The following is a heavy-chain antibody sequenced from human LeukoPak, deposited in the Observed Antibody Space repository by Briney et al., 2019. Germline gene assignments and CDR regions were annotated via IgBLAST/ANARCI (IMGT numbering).Heavy chain of an antibody. CDR3: ARVAAAIPRVDWFDP. D-gene: IGHD2-2*02. J-gene: IGHJ5*02. Sequence: SETLSLTCTVSGGSISSGSYYWSWIRQPAGKGLEWIGRIYTSGSTNYNPSLKSRVTISVDTSKNQFTLKLSSVTAADTAVYYCARVAAAIPRVDWFDPWGQGTLVTVSS. CDR1: GGSISSGSYY. V-gene: IGHV4-61*02. CDR2: IYTSGST.